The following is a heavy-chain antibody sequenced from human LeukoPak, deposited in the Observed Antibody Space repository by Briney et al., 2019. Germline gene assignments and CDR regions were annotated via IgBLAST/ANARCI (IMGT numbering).Heavy chain of an antibody. J-gene: IGHJ5*02. D-gene: IGHD3-10*01. CDR1: GGSISSGGYY. Sequence: SETLSLTCTVSGGSISSGGYYWSWIRQHPEKGLEWIGYIYYSGSTYYNPSLKSRVTISVDTSKNQFSLKLSSVTAADTAVYYRARLWFGELLSHFETWGQGTLVTVSS. V-gene: IGHV4-31*03. CDR3: ARLWFGELLSHFET. CDR2: IYYSGST.